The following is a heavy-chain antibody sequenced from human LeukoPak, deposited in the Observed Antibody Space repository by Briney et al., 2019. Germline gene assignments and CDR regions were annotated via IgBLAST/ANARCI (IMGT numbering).Heavy chain of an antibody. D-gene: IGHD1-1*01. CDR2: IKQDASEK. CDR3: ARVANWIDASDI. V-gene: IGHV3-7*01. Sequence: GGSLRLSCAASGFTFSSFWMSWVRQAPGKGLEWVANIKQDASEKYYVDSVKGRFTISRDNDKNSLYLQMNSLRAEDTALYYCARVANWIDASDIWGQGTVVTVSS. CDR1: GFTFSSFW. J-gene: IGHJ3*02.